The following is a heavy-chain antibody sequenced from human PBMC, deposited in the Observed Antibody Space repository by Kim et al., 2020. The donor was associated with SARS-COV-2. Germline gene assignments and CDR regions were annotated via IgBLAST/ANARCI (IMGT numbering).Heavy chain of an antibody. CDR2: INAGNGNT. D-gene: IGHD6-19*01. V-gene: IGHV1-3*01. J-gene: IGHJ4*02. Sequence: ASVKVSCKASGYTFTSYAMHWVRQAPGQRLEWMGWINAGNGNTKYSQKFKGRVTITRDTSASTTYMELSSLRSEDTAVYYCARSLGYSSGWESLDYWGQGTLVTVSS. CDR3: ARSLGYSSGWESLDY. CDR1: GYTFTSYA.